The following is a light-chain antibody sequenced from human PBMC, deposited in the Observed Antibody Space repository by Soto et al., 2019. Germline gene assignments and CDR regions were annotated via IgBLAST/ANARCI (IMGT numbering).Light chain of an antibody. CDR1: SNDVGSYNL. V-gene: IGLV2-14*02. CDR3: SSYTSSSTRV. Sequence: QSALTQPASVSGSPGQSITISCTGTSNDVGSYNLVSWYQQHPGKAPKLMIYEGNKRPSGVSNRFSGSKSANTASLTISGLQTEDEADYYCSSYTSSSTRVFGGGTKVTVL. J-gene: IGLJ2*01. CDR2: EGN.